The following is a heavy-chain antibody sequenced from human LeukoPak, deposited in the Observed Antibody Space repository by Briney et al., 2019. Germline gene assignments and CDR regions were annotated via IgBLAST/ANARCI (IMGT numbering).Heavy chain of an antibody. D-gene: IGHD2-15*01. V-gene: IGHV4-59*08. Sequence: PSETLSLTCTVSGGSISSYYWSWIRQPPGKGLEWIGYIYYSVSTDYNPSLKSRVTISVSTSENQFSLNLSSVTAADTAVYYCARRPPYCSGGSCYVRAFDIWGQGTMVTVSS. J-gene: IGHJ3*02. CDR3: ARRPPYCSGGSCYVRAFDI. CDR2: IYYSVST. CDR1: GGSISSYY.